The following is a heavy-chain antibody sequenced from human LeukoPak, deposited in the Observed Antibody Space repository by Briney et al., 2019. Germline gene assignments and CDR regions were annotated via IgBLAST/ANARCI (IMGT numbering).Heavy chain of an antibody. D-gene: IGHD2-21*01. J-gene: IGHJ4*02. CDR3: ASGRDWARYFDY. V-gene: IGHV1-18*01. CDR1: GYTFTSYA. Sequence: ASVKVSCKASGYTFTSYAMHWVRQAPGQGLEWMGWISAYNGNTNYAQKLQGRVTMTTDTSTSTAYMELRSLRSDDTAVYYCASGRDWARYFDYWGQGTLVTVSS. CDR2: ISAYNGNT.